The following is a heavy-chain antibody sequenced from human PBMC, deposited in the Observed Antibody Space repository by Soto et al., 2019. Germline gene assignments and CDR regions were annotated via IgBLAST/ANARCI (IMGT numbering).Heavy chain of an antibody. V-gene: IGHV4-39*01. CDR3: GRQPGHCDNTTCFGYYSVDV. J-gene: IGHJ6*02. CDR2: IYLSASK. Sequence: QLQLQESGPRLVKPSETLSLTCGVSGGSLSSGSNSWAWIRQSPGKGLAWLGTIYLSASKHYNQSLERRVAISADTPHHQLPLRLSYVTAADAAVYYCGRQPGHCDNTTCFGYYSVDVWGQGTTVIVSS. D-gene: IGHD2-2*01. CDR1: GGSLSSGSNS.